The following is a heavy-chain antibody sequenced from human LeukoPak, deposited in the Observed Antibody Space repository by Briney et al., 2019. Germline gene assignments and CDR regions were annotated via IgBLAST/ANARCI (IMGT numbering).Heavy chain of an antibody. Sequence: ASVKVSCKASGYTFTNYFLHWVRQAPGQGLEWMGIIDPSGGSTNYEQKFQGRVTMTRDTSTSTVYMKLSSLRSEDTAVYYCARLTEYSGSGDYWGQGTLVTVSS. J-gene: IGHJ4*02. D-gene: IGHD1-26*01. V-gene: IGHV1-46*01. CDR1: GYTFTNYF. CDR2: IDPSGGST. CDR3: ARLTEYSGSGDY.